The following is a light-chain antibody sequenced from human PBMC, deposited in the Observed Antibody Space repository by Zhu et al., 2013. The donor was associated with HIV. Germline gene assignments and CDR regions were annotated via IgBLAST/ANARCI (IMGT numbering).Light chain of an antibody. J-gene: IGLJ1*01. CDR3: CSYTTQRAPYV. Sequence: QSALTQPASMSGSPGQSITLSCNGTNSDIGVSPFVSWFQQYSGKAPKLIIYEVNRRPSGVSNRFSGVKSGNTASLTISGLQADDEADYFCCSYTTQRAPYVFGGGTKVTVL. CDR2: EVN. CDR1: NSDIGVSPF. V-gene: IGLV2-14*03.